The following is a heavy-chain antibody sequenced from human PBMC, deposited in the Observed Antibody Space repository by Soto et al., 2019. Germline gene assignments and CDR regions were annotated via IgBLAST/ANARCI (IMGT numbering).Heavy chain of an antibody. CDR1: GGTFSSYT. D-gene: IGHD6-19*01. CDR3: ARDSSGWYSPFDY. CDR2: IIPILGIA. V-gene: IGHV1-69*08. Sequence: QVQLVQSGAEVQKPGSSVKVSCKASGGTFSSYTISWVRQAPGQGLEWMGRIIPILGIANYAQKFQGRVTITADKSTSTAYMELSSLRSEDTAVYYCARDSSGWYSPFDYWGQGTLVTVSS. J-gene: IGHJ4*02.